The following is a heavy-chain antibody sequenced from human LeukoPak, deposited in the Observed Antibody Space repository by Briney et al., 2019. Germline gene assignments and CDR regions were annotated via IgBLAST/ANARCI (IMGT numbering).Heavy chain of an antibody. D-gene: IGHD2-2*01. CDR3: ARDRIVVPAATNYYYYYGMDV. Sequence: SETLSLTCTVSGGSIRSSYYYWGWIRQPPGKGLEWIGSIYDSGSTYYNPSLKSRVTISVDTSKNQFSLKLNSVTAADTAVYYCARDRIVVPAATNYYYYYGMDVWGQGTTVTVSS. CDR2: IYDSGST. CDR1: GGSIRSSYYY. V-gene: IGHV4-39*02. J-gene: IGHJ6*02.